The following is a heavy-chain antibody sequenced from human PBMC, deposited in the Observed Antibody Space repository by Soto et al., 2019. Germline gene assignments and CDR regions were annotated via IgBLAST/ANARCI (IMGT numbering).Heavy chain of an antibody. Sequence: AVKVSCKASGGTLSSYAISWVRQAPVQGLEWMGGIIPIFGTANYAQKFQGRVTLTADESSSTAYLALSSLRSECTAVYYCASSLSPEDYGYCGVGIFDYWAQETLVTVSS. CDR2: IIPIFGTA. V-gene: IGHV1-69*13. CDR1: GGTLSSYA. J-gene: IGHJ4*02. CDR3: ASSLSPEDYGYCGVGIFDY. D-gene: IGHD4-17*01.